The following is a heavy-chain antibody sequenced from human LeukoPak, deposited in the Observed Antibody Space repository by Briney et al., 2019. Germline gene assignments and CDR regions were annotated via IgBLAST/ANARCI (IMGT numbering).Heavy chain of an antibody. D-gene: IGHD5-24*01. CDR3: ARPQRRDGYNYTYRVYMDV. Sequence: SETLSLTCIVSGGSISSGSYYWSWIRQPAGKGLEWIGRMYTSGSTNYNPSLNSRVTISVDTSKNQFSLKLSSVTAADTAVYDCARPQRRDGYNYTYRVYMDVGGKGTAVTVSS. CDR2: MYTSGST. CDR1: GGSISSGSYY. V-gene: IGHV4-61*02. J-gene: IGHJ6*03.